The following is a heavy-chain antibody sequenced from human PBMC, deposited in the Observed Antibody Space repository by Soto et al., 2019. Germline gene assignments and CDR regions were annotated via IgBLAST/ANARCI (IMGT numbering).Heavy chain of an antibody. CDR2: ISGSGGST. CDR3: AKDIVVVPAATKSIFGVVIPTLEDWFDP. J-gene: IGHJ5*02. CDR1: GFTFSRYG. V-gene: IGHV3-23*01. D-gene: IGHD2-2*01. Sequence: GGSLRLSCAASGFTFSRYGMHWVRQTPDKGLEWVSAISGSGGSTYYADSVKGRFTLSRDNSKNTLYLKMNSLRAVDTAVYYCAKDIVVVPAATKSIFGVVIPTLEDWFDPWGQGTLVTVSS.